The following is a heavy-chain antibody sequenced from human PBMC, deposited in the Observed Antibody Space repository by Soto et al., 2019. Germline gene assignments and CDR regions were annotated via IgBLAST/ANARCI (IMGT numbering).Heavy chain of an antibody. V-gene: IGHV3-73*01. J-gene: IGHJ4*02. CDR3: TSLDYYDSSGAEFDY. Sequence: GGSLRLSCAASGFTFSGSAMHWVRQASGKGLEWVGRIRSKANSYATAYAASVKGRFTISRDDSKNTAYLQMNSLKTEDTAVYYCTSLDYYDSSGAEFDYWGQGTLV. CDR1: GFTFSGSA. D-gene: IGHD3-22*01. CDR2: IRSKANSYAT.